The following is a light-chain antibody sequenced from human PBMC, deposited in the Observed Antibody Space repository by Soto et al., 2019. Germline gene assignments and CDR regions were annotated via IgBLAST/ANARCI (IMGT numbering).Light chain of an antibody. J-gene: IGLJ1*01. CDR1: SSDIGGYKY. V-gene: IGLV2-14*03. Sequence: QSALTQSASVSGSPGQSITLSCTGTSSDIGGYKYVSWYQQHPGKAPKLIMYDVTNRPSGVSNRFSGSKSGNTASLTISGLQAEDEADYYCCSYTSTPGYVFGTGTKVTVL. CDR2: DVT. CDR3: CSYTSTPGYV.